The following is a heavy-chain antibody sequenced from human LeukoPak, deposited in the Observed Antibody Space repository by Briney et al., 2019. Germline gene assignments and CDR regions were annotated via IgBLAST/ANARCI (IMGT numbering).Heavy chain of an antibody. V-gene: IGHV3-23*01. CDR1: GFTFSTYA. D-gene: IGHD5-24*01. CDR3: VEDRRPDGLYNFDY. CDR2: IVGNGGGI. Sequence: PGGSLRLSCVASGFTFSTYAMNWVRQAPGQGLEWVSVIVGNGGGIEYAGSVKGRFTISRDNSKNTVYLQMNSLRAEDTAVYYCVEDRRPDGLYNFDYWGQGTLVTASS. J-gene: IGHJ4*02.